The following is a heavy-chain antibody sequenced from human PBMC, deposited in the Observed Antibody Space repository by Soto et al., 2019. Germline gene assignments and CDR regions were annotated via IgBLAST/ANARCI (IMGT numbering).Heavy chain of an antibody. J-gene: IGHJ4*02. CDR1: GYTFTTYG. D-gene: IGHD1-1*01. V-gene: IGHV1-18*03. CDR3: ARGRYGDY. Sequence: QVHLVQSGAEVKKPGASVKVSCKGSGYTFTTYGITWVRQARGQGLEWMGWISAHNGNTNYAQKLQGRVTVTRDTSTSTAYMELRSLRSDDMAVYYCARGRYGDYWGQGTLVTVSS. CDR2: ISAHNGNT.